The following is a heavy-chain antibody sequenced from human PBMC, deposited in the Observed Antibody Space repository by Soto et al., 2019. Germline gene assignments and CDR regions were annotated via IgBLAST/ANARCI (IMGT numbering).Heavy chain of an antibody. CDR2: FYSGGST. V-gene: IGHV3-53*01. Sequence: EVQLVESGGGLIQPGGSLRLSCVASGFTVSSNYMSWFRQAPGKGLEWVSVFYSGGSTYYADSVKGRFSISIDNSKNTLYLQMNSLSAEYTAVYYCARDRVESGYPEYFQHWGQGTLVTVSS. J-gene: IGHJ1*01. CDR3: ARDRVESGYPEYFQH. D-gene: IGHD6-25*01. CDR1: GFTVSSNY.